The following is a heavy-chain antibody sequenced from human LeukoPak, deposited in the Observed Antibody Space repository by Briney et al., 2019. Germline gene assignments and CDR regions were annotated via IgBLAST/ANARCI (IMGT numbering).Heavy chain of an antibody. Sequence: SETLSLTCSVSGGSINPFYWSWIRQPPGKGLEWIGYIYSSGSTNYNPSLKSRVTISVDTSKNQFSLELSSVTAADTAVYYCARHGTSRIFMTHWGQGSLVIVSS. J-gene: IGHJ4*02. D-gene: IGHD3-22*01. CDR1: GGSINPFY. CDR2: IYSSGST. CDR3: ARHGTSRIFMTH. V-gene: IGHV4-59*08.